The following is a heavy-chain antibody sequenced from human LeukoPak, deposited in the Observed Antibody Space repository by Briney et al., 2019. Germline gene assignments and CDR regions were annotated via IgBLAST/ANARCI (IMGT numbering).Heavy chain of an antibody. CDR3: ARRYCSSTSCTLDY. CDR1: GFTFSTYS. CDR2: ISSSGSTI. J-gene: IGHJ4*02. D-gene: IGHD2-2*01. Sequence: PGGSLRLSCAASGFTFSTYSMNWVRQAPGKGLEWVSYISSSGSTIYYADSVKGRFTISSDNAKNSLYLQMNSLRAEDTAVYYCARRYCSSTSCTLDYWGQGTLVTVSS. V-gene: IGHV3-48*04.